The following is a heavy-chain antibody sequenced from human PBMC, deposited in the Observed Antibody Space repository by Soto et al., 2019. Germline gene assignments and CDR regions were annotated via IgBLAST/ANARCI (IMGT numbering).Heavy chain of an antibody. J-gene: IGHJ6*02. V-gene: IGHV1-2*02. D-gene: IGHD2-2*01. Sequence: ASVKVSCKASGYSFTDYHILWVRQAPRQGLEWRGWINPNSGGTNYAQKFQGRVTMTMDTYISTAYMELSRLRSDDTAVYYCARDRIDIVVVPAAPAYYYYYGMDVWGQGTTVTVSS. CDR2: INPNSGGT. CDR1: GYSFTDYH. CDR3: ARDRIDIVVVPAAPAYYYYYGMDV.